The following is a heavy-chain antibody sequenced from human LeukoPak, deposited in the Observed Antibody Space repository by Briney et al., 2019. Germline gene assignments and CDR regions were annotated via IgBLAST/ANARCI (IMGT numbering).Heavy chain of an antibody. J-gene: IGHJ5*02. CDR2: IYYRGST. V-gene: IGHV4-39*01. CDR1: GGSISSSSYY. CDR3: ARSLVVGATYPYH. Sequence: SETLSLTCTVSGGSISSSSYYWGWIRQPPGKGLEWIGSIYYRGSTYYNPSLKSRVTISVDTSKNQFSLKLNSVTAADTAVYYCARSLVVGATYPYHWGQGTLVTVSS. D-gene: IGHD1-26*01.